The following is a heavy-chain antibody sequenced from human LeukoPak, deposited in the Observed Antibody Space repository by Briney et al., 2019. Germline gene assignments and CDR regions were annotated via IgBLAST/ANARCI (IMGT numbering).Heavy chain of an antibody. V-gene: IGHV4-30-4*01. CDR1: GGSISSGDNY. Sequence: SQTLSLTCTVSGGSISSGDNYWSWIRQPPGKGLEWIGYIYYSGSTYYNSSLKSRVTISVDTSKNQFSLKLSSVTAADTAVYYCARSSPTVTHFDYWGQGTLVTVSS. J-gene: IGHJ4*02. CDR3: ARSSPTVTHFDY. CDR2: IYYSGST. D-gene: IGHD4-17*01.